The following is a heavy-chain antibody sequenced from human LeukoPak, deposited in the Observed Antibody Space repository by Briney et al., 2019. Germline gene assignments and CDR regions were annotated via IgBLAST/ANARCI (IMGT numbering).Heavy chain of an antibody. CDR3: ARAGLETYYGKSYFDY. J-gene: IGHJ4*02. D-gene: IGHD3-10*01. Sequence: SETLSLTCTVSGGSISSSSYYWGWIRQPPGKGLEWIGSVYYSGSTYYNPSLKSRVTISVDTSKNQFSLKLSSVTAADTAVYYCARAGLETYYGKSYFDYWGQGTVVTVSS. CDR1: GGSISSSSYY. CDR2: VYYSGST. V-gene: IGHV4-39*01.